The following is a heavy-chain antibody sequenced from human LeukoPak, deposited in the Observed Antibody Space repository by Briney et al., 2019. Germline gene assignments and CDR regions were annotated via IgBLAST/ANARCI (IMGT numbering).Heavy chain of an antibody. V-gene: IGHV3-7*01. J-gene: IGHJ4*02. CDR1: GFTFSSYW. D-gene: IGHD1-14*01. Sequence: PGGSLRLSCAASGFTFSSYWMSWVRQAPGKGLEWVANIKQDGSEKYYVDSVKGRFTISRDNAKNSLYLQMNSLRAEDTAVFYCAREGNRRSFDYWGQGTLVTVSS. CDR3: AREGNRRSFDY. CDR2: IKQDGSEK.